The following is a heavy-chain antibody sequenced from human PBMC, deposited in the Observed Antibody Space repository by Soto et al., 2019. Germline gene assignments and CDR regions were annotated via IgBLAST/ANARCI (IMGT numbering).Heavy chain of an antibody. CDR1: GFTFSSYA. V-gene: IGHV3-23*01. Sequence: VQLLESGGGLVQPGGSLRLSCAASGFTFSSYAMTWVRQAPGKGLEWVSVISGSGGSTYYADSVKGRFTISRDNSKNTLYLQMNSLRAEDTAVYYCAKDPHGDYLLNWFDPWGQGTLVTVSS. D-gene: IGHD4-17*01. CDR3: AKDPHGDYLLNWFDP. J-gene: IGHJ5*02. CDR2: ISGSGGST.